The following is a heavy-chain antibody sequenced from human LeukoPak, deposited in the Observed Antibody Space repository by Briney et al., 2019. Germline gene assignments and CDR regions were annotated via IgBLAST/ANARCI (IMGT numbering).Heavy chain of an antibody. V-gene: IGHV3-30*18. Sequence: PGGSLRLSCAASGFTFSDYYMSWIRQAPGKGLEWVAVISDDGSNRYYADSVKGRFTISRDNSKNTLYLQMNSLRADDTAVYYCAKDFHSGYWGQGTLVTVSS. CDR2: ISDDGSNR. J-gene: IGHJ4*02. CDR1: GFTFSDYY. CDR3: AKDFHSGY.